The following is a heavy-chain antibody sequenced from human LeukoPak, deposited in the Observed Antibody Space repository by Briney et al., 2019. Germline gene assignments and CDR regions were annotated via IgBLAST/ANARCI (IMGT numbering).Heavy chain of an antibody. V-gene: IGHV1-46*01. J-gene: IGHJ4*02. Sequence: GASVKVSCKAYGYTFISNYLNWVRQAPGQGLEWMGIINPSGGSTSYAQKFQGRVTMTRDMSTSTVYMELSSLRAEDTAVYYCARGPYYFDYWGQGTLVTVSS. CDR1: GYTFISNY. CDR3: ARGPYYFDY. CDR2: INPSGGST.